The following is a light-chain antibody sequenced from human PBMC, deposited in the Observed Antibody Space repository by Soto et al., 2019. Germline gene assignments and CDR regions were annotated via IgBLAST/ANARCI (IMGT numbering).Light chain of an antibody. J-gene: IGLJ1*01. CDR1: SSNIGAGYD. Sequence: QSVLTQPPSVSGAPGQRVTISCSGSSSNIGAGYDVHWYQQLPGTAPRLLIYVSRNRPSGVPDRFSGSKSGTSASLAITGLQTDDEADYYCQTSDSGLFGLIFGTGTKLTVL. CDR2: VSR. CDR3: QTSDSGLFGLI. V-gene: IGLV1-40*01.